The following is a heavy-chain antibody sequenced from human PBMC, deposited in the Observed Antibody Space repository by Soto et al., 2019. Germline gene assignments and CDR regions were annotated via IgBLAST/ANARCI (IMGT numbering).Heavy chain of an antibody. V-gene: IGHV4-59*08. CDR1: GGSISSYY. CDR3: ARRRGGYCSGGSCYSEGPIDY. J-gene: IGHJ4*02. CDR2: IYYSGST. D-gene: IGHD2-15*01. Sequence: QVQLQESGPGLVKPSETLSLTCTVSGGSISSYYWSWIRRPPGKGLEWIGYIYYSGSTNYNPSLKSRVAMSVEKSKNQFSLKLSSVTAADTAVYYCARRRGGYCSGGSCYSEGPIDYWGPGTLVTVSS.